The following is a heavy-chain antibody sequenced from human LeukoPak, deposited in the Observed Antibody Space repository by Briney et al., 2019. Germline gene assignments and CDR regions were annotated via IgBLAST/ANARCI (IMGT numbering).Heavy chain of an antibody. CDR2: INHSGST. D-gene: IGHD1-1*01. J-gene: IGHJ6*03. Sequence: SETLSLTCAVYGGSFSGNYWSWIRQPPGKGLEWTGEINHSGSTNYNPSLKSRVTISVDTSKNQFSLKLNSVTAADTAVYYCARVPSTTGARSNYYYHYMDVWGKGTTVTVSS. CDR1: GGSFSGNY. CDR3: ARVPSTTGARSNYYYHYMDV. V-gene: IGHV4-34*01.